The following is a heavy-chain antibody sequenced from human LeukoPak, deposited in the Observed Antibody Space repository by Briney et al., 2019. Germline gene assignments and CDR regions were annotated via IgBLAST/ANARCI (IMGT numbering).Heavy chain of an antibody. CDR3: ARQELERRIHYFDY. D-gene: IGHD1-1*01. V-gene: IGHV4-39*01. J-gene: IGHJ4*02. CDR2: IYYSGST. CDR1: GGSISSSSYY. Sequence: PSETLSLTCTVSGGSISSSSYYWGWIRQPPGKGLEWIGSIYYSGSTNYNPSLKSRVTISVDTSKNQFSLKLSSVTAADTAVYYCARQELERRIHYFDYWGQGTLVTVSS.